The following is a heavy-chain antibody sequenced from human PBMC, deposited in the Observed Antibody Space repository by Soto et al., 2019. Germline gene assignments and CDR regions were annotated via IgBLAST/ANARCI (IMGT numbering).Heavy chain of an antibody. J-gene: IGHJ4*02. Sequence: PSETLSLTCTVSGGSISSGDYCWSWIRQHPGKGLEWIGCIQYGGSTYYNPSLKSRVTISVDTSENQLSLKLTSVTAADTAVYYCARGVLAWGQGILVTVSS. D-gene: IGHD3-3*01. CDR2: IQYGGST. V-gene: IGHV4-31*03. CDR3: ARGVLA. CDR1: GGSISSGDYC.